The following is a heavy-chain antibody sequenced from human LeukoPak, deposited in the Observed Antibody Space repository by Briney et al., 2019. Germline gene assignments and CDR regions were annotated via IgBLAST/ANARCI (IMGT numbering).Heavy chain of an antibody. J-gene: IGHJ4*02. V-gene: IGHV3-66*01. CDR2: IYSGGST. D-gene: IGHD6-19*01. CDR3: AKDGKLGGIAVAGLDY. Sequence: GGSLRLSCAASGFTVSSNYMSWVRQAPGKGLEWVSIIYSGGSTYYADSVKGRFTISRDNSKNTLYLQMNSLRAEDTAVYYCAKDGKLGGIAVAGLDYWGQGTLVTVSS. CDR1: GFTVSSNY.